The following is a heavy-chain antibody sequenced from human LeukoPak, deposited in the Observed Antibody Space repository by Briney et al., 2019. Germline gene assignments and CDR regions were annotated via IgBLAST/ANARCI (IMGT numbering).Heavy chain of an antibody. Sequence: ASVKVSCTASGYTFTGYYMHWVRQAPGQGLEWMGWINPNSGGTNYAQKFQGWVTMTRDTSISTAYMELSRLRSDDTAAYYCARGYDSSGYLHWGQGTLVTVSS. CDR2: INPNSGGT. CDR1: GYTFTGYY. CDR3: ARGYDSSGYLH. V-gene: IGHV1-2*04. D-gene: IGHD3-22*01. J-gene: IGHJ4*02.